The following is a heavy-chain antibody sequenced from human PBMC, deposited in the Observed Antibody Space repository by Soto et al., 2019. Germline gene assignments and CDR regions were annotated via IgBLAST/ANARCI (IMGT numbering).Heavy chain of an antibody. Sequence: VQLVESGGGVVQPGRSLRLSCAASGFTFSDYAMHWVRQAPGKGLEWVAVVSHDGRNTHYADSVKGRFTISRDSSKHTVSLEMTTLRAEDRAVCYCAKGGRPCLVRADFNYWCQGALVTVSS. CDR1: GFTFSDYA. J-gene: IGHJ4*02. V-gene: IGHV3-30*18. CDR3: AKGGRPCLVRADFNY. CDR2: VSHDGRNT. D-gene: IGHD6-19*01.